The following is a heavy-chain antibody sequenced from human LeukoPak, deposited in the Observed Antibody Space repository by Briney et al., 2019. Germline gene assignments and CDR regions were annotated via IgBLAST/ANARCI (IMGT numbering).Heavy chain of an antibody. CDR1: GFTVNSNY. CDR3: AKRQVDY. Sequence: GGSLRLSCAASGFTVNSNYMNWVRQAPGKGLEWVSAISGSGGSTYYADSVKGRFTISRDNSKNTLYLQMNSLRAEDTAVYYCAKRQVDYWGQGTLVTVSS. J-gene: IGHJ4*02. CDR2: ISGSGGST. V-gene: IGHV3-23*01.